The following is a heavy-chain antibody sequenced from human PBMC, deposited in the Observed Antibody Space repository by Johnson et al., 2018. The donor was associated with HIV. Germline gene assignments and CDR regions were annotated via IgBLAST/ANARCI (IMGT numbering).Heavy chain of an antibody. J-gene: IGHJ3*02. Sequence: VQLVESGGGVVQPGRSLRLSCAASGFTFSSYAMSWVRQAPGKGLEWVSAISGSGGSTYYADSVKGRFSISRDNSKNTLYLQMGSLRAEDMAVYYCARHSDYDSRGYGFANAFDIWGQGTMVTVSS. CDR2: ISGSGGST. CDR1: GFTFSSYA. D-gene: IGHD3-22*01. V-gene: IGHV3-23*04. CDR3: ARHSDYDSRGYGFANAFDI.